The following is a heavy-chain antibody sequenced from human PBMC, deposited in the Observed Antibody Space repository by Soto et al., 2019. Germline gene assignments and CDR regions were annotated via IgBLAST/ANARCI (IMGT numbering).Heavy chain of an antibody. V-gene: IGHV1-69*13. CDR1: GGTFSSYA. CDR3: ASGSSSWYHYFDY. Sequence: SVKVSCKASGGTFSSYAISWVRQAPGQGLEWMGGIIPIFGTANYAQKFQGRVTITADESTSTAYMELSSLRSEDTAVYYCASGSSSWYHYFDYWGQGTLVTVSS. CDR2: IIPIFGTA. J-gene: IGHJ4*02. D-gene: IGHD6-13*01.